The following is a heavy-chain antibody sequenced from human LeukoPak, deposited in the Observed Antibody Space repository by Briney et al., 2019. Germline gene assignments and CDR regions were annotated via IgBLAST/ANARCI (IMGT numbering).Heavy chain of an antibody. V-gene: IGHV1-46*01. D-gene: IGHD3-3*01. CDR1: GYTFTCYY. CDR3: AREWGGYDFCSGYPDY. CDR2: INPSGGST. J-gene: IGHJ4*02. Sequence: GASVKVSCKASGYTFTCYYMHWVRQAPGQGLEWMGIINPSGGSTSYAQKFQGRVTMTRDTSTSTVYMELSSLRSEDTAVYYCAREWGGYDFCSGYPDYWGQGTLVTVSS.